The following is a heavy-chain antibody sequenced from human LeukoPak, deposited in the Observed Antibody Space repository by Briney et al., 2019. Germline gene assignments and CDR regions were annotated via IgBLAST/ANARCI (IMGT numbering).Heavy chain of an antibody. V-gene: IGHV3-48*03. CDR3: ASEYCSGGSCYLYKVLDD. CDR1: GLTFSSYV. CDR2: ISGSSATI. J-gene: IGHJ6*04. D-gene: IGHD2-15*01. Sequence: GGSLRLSCAASGLTFSSYVMNWVRQAPGKGLEWVSYISGSSATIHYADSVKGRFTISIDNAKNSLYLQMNSLRAEDTAVYYCASEYCSGGSCYLYKVLDDWGKGTTVTVST.